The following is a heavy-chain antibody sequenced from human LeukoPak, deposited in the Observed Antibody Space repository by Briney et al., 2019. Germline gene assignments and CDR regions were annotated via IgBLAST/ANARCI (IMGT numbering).Heavy chain of an antibody. CDR3: ARDAMIVVVYDAFDI. CDR2: ISYDGSNK. Sequence: GRSLRLSCAASGFTFSSYAMQWVRQAPGKGLEWVAVISYDGSNKYYADSVKGRFTISRDNSKNTLYLQMNSLRAEDTAVYYCARDAMIVVVYDAFDIWGQGTMVTVSS. CDR1: GFTFSSYA. D-gene: IGHD3-22*01. V-gene: IGHV3-30*01. J-gene: IGHJ3*02.